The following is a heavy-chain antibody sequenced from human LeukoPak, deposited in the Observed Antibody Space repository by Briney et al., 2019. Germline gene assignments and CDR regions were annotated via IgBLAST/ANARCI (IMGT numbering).Heavy chain of an antibody. D-gene: IGHD6-6*01. CDR2: IYSGGST. CDR1: GFTVSSNY. J-gene: IGHJ3*02. CDR3: AKMYSSSPGSLANAFDI. Sequence: GGSLRLSCAASGFTVSSNYMSWVRQAPGKGLEWVSVIYSGGSTYYADSVKGRFTISRDNPKNTLYLQMNSLRAEDTAVYYCAKMYSSSPGSLANAFDIWGQGTMVTVSS. V-gene: IGHV3-66*01.